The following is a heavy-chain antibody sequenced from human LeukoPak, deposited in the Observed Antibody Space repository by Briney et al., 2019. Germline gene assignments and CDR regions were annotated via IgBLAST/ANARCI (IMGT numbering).Heavy chain of an antibody. CDR1: GYSISSGYY. Sequence: SETLSLTCTVSGYSISSGYYWGWIRQPPWKGLEWIGSISQSGSTYYNPSLKSRVTISVDTSKNQISLKLSGVTAADTAVYYCARGGSSGYYYFDYWGQGTLVTVSS. CDR2: ISQSGST. CDR3: ARGGSSGYYYFDY. J-gene: IGHJ4*02. D-gene: IGHD3-22*01. V-gene: IGHV4-38-2*02.